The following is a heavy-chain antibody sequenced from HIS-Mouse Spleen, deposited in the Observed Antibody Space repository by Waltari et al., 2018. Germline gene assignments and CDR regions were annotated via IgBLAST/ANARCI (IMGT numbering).Heavy chain of an antibody. Sequence: VQLVESGGGLVQPGGSLRLSCAASGFTFSSYWMHWVRQAPGKGMVWVFRINRDGSDTSYEDSGTGRFPVSRDNAKNTLYLQMNGLRAEDTDVYYCARDGGGDYGDYVRAPEYFQHWGQGTLVTVSS. D-gene: IGHD4-17*01. CDR1: GFTFSSYW. CDR2: INRDGSDT. CDR3: ARDGGGDYGDYVRAPEYFQH. V-gene: IGHV3-74*01. J-gene: IGHJ1*01.